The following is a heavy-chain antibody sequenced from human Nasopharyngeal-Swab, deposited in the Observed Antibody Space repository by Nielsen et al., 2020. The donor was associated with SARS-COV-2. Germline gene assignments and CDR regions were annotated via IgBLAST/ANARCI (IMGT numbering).Heavy chain of an antibody. CDR1: GFTFIRSA. D-gene: IGHD6-13*01. J-gene: IGHJ4*02. CDR2: IVIGSDNT. Sequence: SVKVSCRASGFTFIRSAMQWVRPARGQRLEWIGWIVIGSDNTKYARKFQERVTITRDMSTSTAYMELSSLRSEDTAVYYCAAGRYSSSWYSGIDYWGQGTLVTVSS. V-gene: IGHV1-58*02. CDR3: AAGRYSSSWYSGIDY.